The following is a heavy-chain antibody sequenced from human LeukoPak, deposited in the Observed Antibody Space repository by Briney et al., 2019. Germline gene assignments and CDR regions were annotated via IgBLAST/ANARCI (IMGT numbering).Heavy chain of an antibody. D-gene: IGHD2-15*01. CDR1: GYTFTSFE. Sequence: ASVKVSCKASGYTFTSFEINCVRQDTGQGLEWMGWMNPNSGNTGYAQKFQGRVTMTRNTSISTAYMELSSLRSEDTAVYYCARGCCSGGSCYFNYWGQGTLVTVSS. CDR2: MNPNSGNT. V-gene: IGHV1-8*01. CDR3: ARGCCSGGSCYFNY. J-gene: IGHJ4*02.